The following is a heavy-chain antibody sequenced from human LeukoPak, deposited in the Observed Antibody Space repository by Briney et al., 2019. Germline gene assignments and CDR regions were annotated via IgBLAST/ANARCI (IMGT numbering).Heavy chain of an antibody. CDR2: ISSSSNYI. Sequence: GGSLRLSCAASGFTFSSYSMNWVRQAPGKGLEGVSAISSSSNYIYYADSVKGRFTISRDNAKNSLFLQMNSLRAEDTAVYYCARVPVLLTMGGDYWGQGTLVTVSS. J-gene: IGHJ4*02. D-gene: IGHD2/OR15-2a*01. CDR1: GFTFSSYS. V-gene: IGHV3-21*01. CDR3: ARVPVLLTMGGDY.